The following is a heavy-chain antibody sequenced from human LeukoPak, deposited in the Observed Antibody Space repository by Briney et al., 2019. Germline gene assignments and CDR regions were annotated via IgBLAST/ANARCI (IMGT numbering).Heavy chain of an antibody. CDR2: ITSTSSPI. V-gene: IGHV3-48*01. Sequence: PGRSLRLSCAASGFTFSSYSMTWVRQAPGKGLEWLSYITSTSSPIYYADSVRGRFTISRDNAKNSLYLQMNSLGAEDTAVYYCARMFRPYYYGMDVWGQGTTVTVSS. D-gene: IGHD3-10*02. CDR3: ARMFRPYYYGMDV. CDR1: GFTFSSYS. J-gene: IGHJ6*02.